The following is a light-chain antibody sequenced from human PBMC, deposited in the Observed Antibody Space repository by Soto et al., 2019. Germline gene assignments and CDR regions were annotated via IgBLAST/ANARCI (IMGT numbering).Light chain of an antibody. CDR1: QSLSSAF. J-gene: IGKJ2*01. CDR2: SAS. Sequence: EIVLTQSPATLSLSPGERATLSCRASQSLSSAFLAWYQQKPGQAPRLLIYSASSRATGVPDRFSGSGSGTDFTLTISRLEPEDSAVYYCQQYGPSPPYTFGQGTKVDIK. CDR3: QQYGPSPPYT. V-gene: IGKV3-20*01.